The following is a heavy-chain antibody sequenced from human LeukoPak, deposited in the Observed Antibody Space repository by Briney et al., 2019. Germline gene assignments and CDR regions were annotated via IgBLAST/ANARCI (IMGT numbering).Heavy chain of an antibody. V-gene: IGHV4-59*01. CDR1: GGSISSYY. Sequence: SEILSLTCTVSGGSISSYYWSWIRQPPGKVLEWIGYIYYSGSTNYNPSLKSRVTISVDTSKNQFSLKLSSVTAADTAVYYCARGSGSSGYFDYWGQGTLVTVSS. J-gene: IGHJ4*02. CDR2: IYYSGST. CDR3: ARGSGSSGYFDY. D-gene: IGHD3-10*01.